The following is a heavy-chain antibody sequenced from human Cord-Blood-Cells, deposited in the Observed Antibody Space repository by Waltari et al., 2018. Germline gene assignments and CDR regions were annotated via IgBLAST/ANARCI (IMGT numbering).Heavy chain of an antibody. CDR3: ARGFVVATIND. V-gene: IGHV1-2*02. Sequence: QVQLVPSGAAVQKPGASVNVSCKASGYTFTGHYNPWVRQAPGQGLEWMGWINPNSGGTNYAQKFQGRVTMTRDTSISTAYMELSRLRSDDTAVYYCARGFVVATINDWGQGTLVTVSS. J-gene: IGHJ4*02. CDR1: GYTFTGHY. D-gene: IGHD5-12*01. CDR2: INPNSGGT.